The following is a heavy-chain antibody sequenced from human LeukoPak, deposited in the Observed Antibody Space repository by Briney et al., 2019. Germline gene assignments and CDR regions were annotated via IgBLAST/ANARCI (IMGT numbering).Heavy chain of an antibody. CDR1: GSSFSSYA. CDR3: AKIPHYDFWSGYYYYYYMDV. D-gene: IGHD3-3*01. CDR2: ISGSGGTT. J-gene: IGHJ6*03. Sequence: GGSLRLSCAASGSSFSSYAITWVRQAPGKGLEWVSGISGSGGTTSYADSAKGRFTISRDNSKSTLFLQMNSLRAEDTAVYYCAKIPHYDFWSGYYYYYYMDVWGKGTTVTVSS. V-gene: IGHV3-23*01.